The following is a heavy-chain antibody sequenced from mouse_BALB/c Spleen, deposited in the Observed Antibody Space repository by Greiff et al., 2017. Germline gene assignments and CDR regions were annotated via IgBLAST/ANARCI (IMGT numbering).Heavy chain of an antibody. J-gene: IGHJ2*01. Sequence: QVQLKESGPGLVAPSQTLSITCTVSGFSFTSYGVHWVRQPPGKGLEWLGVIWAGGSTNYNSAIMSSLSISKDNSKSQVFLKMNSLQTDDTAMYYCARGRGVFDYWGQGTTVTVSS. V-gene: IGHV2-9*02. D-gene: IGHD3-3*01. CDR1: GFSFTSYG. CDR3: ARGRGVFDY. CDR2: IWAGGST.